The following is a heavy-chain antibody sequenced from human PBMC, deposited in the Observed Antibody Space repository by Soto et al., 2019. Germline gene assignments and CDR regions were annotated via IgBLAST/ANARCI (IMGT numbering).Heavy chain of an antibody. Sequence: EVQLVESGGGLVKPGGSLRLSCAASGFTFSSYSMNWVRQAPGKGLEWVSSISSSSSYIYYADSVKGRFTISRDNAKNSLYLQMNSLRAEDTAVYYCARDLARQLVPAAIVGTYGMDVWGQGTTVTVSS. CDR3: ARDLARQLVPAAIVGTYGMDV. D-gene: IGHD2-2*01. CDR2: ISSSSSYI. CDR1: GFTFSSYS. J-gene: IGHJ6*02. V-gene: IGHV3-21*01.